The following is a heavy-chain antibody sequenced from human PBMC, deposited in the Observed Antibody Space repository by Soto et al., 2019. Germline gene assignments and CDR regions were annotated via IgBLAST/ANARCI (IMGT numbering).Heavy chain of an antibody. CDR2: SSPYNGNT. D-gene: IGHD3-10*01. CDR3: ARRRPPWFEEGFAT. CDR1: GYTFSTYG. Sequence: QVQLVQSGVEVKKPGASVKVACKTSGYTFSTYGITWVRQAPGQGLEWMGWSSPYNGNTNYAQKYQGSSTMTTEASTRKAHMEMRTMRSDDPAVYYCARRRPPWFEEGFATWGQGTLVTLSS. V-gene: IGHV1-18*01. J-gene: IGHJ5*02.